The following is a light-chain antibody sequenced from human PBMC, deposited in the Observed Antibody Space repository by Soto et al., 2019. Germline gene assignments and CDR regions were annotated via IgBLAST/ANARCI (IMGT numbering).Light chain of an antibody. CDR3: SSYTSSSTIYV. CDR2: EVS. V-gene: IGLV2-14*01. J-gene: IGLJ1*01. Sequence: SFLTLPASVSGSPGQSGNISCTGTISDVGGYNYVSWYQQHPGKAPKLMIYEVSNRPSGVSNRFSGSKSGNTASLTISGLQAEDEADYYCSSYTSSSTIYVFGTGTKVTVL. CDR1: ISDVGGYNY.